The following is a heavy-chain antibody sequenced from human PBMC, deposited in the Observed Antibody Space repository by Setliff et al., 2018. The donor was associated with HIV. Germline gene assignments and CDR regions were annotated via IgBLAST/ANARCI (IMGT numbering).Heavy chain of an antibody. D-gene: IGHD5-12*01. CDR2: IYPSDSDT. CDR1: GYSFTSYW. J-gene: IGHJ4*02. Sequence: PGESLKISCKASGYSFTSYWIGWVRQMPGKGLEWMGIIYPSDSDTRYSPSFQGQVTISADESTNTAYLQWSGLKASDTAIYYCVRDEKRAAGGSLYYFDLWGQGTLVTVSS. CDR3: VRDEKRAAGGSLYYFDL. V-gene: IGHV5-51*01.